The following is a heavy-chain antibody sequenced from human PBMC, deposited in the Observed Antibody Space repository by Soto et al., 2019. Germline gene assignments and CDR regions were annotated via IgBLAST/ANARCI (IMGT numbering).Heavy chain of an antibody. CDR1: VGSMTSSNW. CDR2: AHHSGRT. D-gene: IGHD6-6*01. V-gene: IGHV4-4*02. J-gene: IGHJ4*02. Sequence: SETLSITCTVSVGSMTSSNWWNWVRQSPGKGLEWIGEAHHSGRTNYNPSLKSRVTISVDKSKNHFSLKLSSVTAADTAVYYCARSEAPGLDYWGQGALVTVSS. CDR3: ARSEAPGLDY.